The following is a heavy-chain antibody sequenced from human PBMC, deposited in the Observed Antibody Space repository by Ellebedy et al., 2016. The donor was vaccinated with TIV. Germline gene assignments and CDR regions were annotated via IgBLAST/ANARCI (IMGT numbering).Heavy chain of an antibody. CDR2: IYPGVSNT. Sequence: GESLKISCKGSGYSFTNYWIGWVRQMPGKGLEWMAIIYPGVSNTLYSPSFQGLVTISADKSISTAYLQWSSLKASDTAIYFCARHPHLGSYRFDFWGQGSLVTVSS. V-gene: IGHV5-51*01. CDR3: ARHPHLGSYRFDF. J-gene: IGHJ4*02. CDR1: GYSFTNYW. D-gene: IGHD1-26*01.